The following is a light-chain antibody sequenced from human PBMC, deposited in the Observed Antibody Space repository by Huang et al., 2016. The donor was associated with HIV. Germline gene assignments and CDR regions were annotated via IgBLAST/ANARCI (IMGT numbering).Light chain of an antibody. J-gene: IGKJ1*01. CDR1: QNILSTSNNKNF. CDR2: WAA. V-gene: IGKV4-1*01. Sequence: DIVLTQSPDSLAVSLGERATINCKSSQNILSTSNNKNFLAWYQLKAGRPPKLLISWAATRDTGVPDGFSGCASGADFTLTSSRLQPEDVAIYYWQNYYTLPGFGQGTKVEI. CDR3: QNYYTLPG.